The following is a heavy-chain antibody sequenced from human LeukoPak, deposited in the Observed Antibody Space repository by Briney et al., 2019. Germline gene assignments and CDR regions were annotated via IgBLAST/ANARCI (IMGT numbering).Heavy chain of an antibody. CDR3: AKVFLGVNWFDP. CDR1: GFTFSSYG. J-gene: IGHJ5*02. CDR2: ILSDGSKE. Sequence: LRLSCAASGFTFSSYGMHWVRQAPGKGLEWVAVILSDGSKEFYTDSVKGRFTISRDNSKNTLYLQMNSLRAEDTAVYYCAKVFLGVNWFDPWGQGTLVTVSS. D-gene: IGHD2/OR15-2a*01. V-gene: IGHV3-33*06.